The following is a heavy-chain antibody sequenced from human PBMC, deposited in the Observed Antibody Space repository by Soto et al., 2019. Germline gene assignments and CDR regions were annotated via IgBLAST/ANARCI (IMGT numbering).Heavy chain of an antibody. CDR2: IYHSGST. CDR3: ARDGSVRFWSGLQHHPSSWFDP. Sequence: QLQLQESGSGLVKPSQTLSLTCAVSGGSISSGGYSWSWIRQPPGKGLEWIGYIYHSGSTYYNPALKRRVTISVHRSKKQFSLKLSSVTAADTAVYYCARDGSVRFWSGLQHHPSSWFDPWGQGTLVTVSS. V-gene: IGHV4-30-2*01. D-gene: IGHD3-3*01. J-gene: IGHJ5*02. CDR1: GGSISSGGYS.